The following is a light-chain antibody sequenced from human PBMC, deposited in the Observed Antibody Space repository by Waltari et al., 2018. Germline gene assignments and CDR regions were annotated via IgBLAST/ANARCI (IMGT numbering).Light chain of an antibody. CDR2: GAS. CDR1: QSISSN. Sequence: EIMMTQSPPTLSVSPGERATLSCRASQSISSNLAWYQQKPGQGPSLLIYGASTRATGLPARFSGSGSGTEFTLTISSLQSEDFAVYYYQQYNNWPGTFGQGTKVEIK. V-gene: IGKV3-15*01. J-gene: IGKJ1*01. CDR3: QQYNNWPGT.